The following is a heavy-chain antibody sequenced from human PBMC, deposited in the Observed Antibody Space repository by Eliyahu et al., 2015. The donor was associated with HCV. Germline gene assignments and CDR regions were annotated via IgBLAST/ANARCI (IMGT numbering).Heavy chain of an antibody. CDR2: IHYSGST. CDR3: ASGGGGIAVTGTGGWFDP. D-gene: IGHD6-19*01. CDR1: GGSLTXXP. J-gene: IGHJ5*02. Sequence: QVQLQESGPGLVKPSETLSLTCTVSGGSLTXXPXXRIRQPPGKGLXWIGCIHYSGSTNYNPSLKSRVTISIDTSKNQFSLNLTSVTAADTAMYYCASGGGGIAVTGTGGWFDPWGQGTLVTVSS. V-gene: IGHV4-59*01.